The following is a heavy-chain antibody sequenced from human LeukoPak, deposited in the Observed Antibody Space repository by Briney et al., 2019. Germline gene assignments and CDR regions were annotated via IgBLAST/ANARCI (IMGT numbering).Heavy chain of an antibody. CDR1: GFTFSSYG. V-gene: IGHV3-30*02. D-gene: IGHD3-16*01. CDR2: IRYDGSNK. CDR3: TRELWPADY. Sequence: GGSLRLSCAASGFTFSSYGMHWVRQAPGKGLEWVAFIRYDGSNKYYADSVKGRFTISSDTAKNSVYLQMDSLRVEDTAVYYCTRELWPADYWGQGILVTVSS. J-gene: IGHJ4*02.